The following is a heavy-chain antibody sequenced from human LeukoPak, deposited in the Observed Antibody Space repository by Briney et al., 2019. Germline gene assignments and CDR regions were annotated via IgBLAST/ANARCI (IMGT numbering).Heavy chain of an antibody. V-gene: IGHV3-23*01. Sequence: GGSLRLSCAASEFTFKNYAMSWFRRAPGKGLEWFSAISGGGDTTKYADSVKGRFTISRDNSKNTLSLQMNSLRAEDTAIYYCAKSDCGGDGCKLLNYWGQGTLVTVSS. J-gene: IGHJ4*02. CDR3: AKSDCGGDGCKLLNY. CDR1: EFTFKNYA. D-gene: IGHD2-21*01. CDR2: ISGGGDTT.